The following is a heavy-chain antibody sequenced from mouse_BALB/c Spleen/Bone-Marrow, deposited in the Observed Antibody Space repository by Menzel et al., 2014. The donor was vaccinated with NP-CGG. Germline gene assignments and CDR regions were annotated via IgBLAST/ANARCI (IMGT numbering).Heavy chain of an antibody. V-gene: IGHV1S22*01. CDR3: TRGDYDYDGFAY. CDR1: GYTFTSYW. J-gene: IGHJ3*01. Sequence: LQQSGSELVRPGGSVKLSCKASGYTFTSYWMNWVKQRPGQGLEWIGNFYPGWGSTNYDEKFKSEATLTVDTSSSTAYMHLSSLTSEDSAVYYCTRGDYDYDGFAYWGQGTLVTVSA. D-gene: IGHD2-4*01. CDR2: FYPGWGST.